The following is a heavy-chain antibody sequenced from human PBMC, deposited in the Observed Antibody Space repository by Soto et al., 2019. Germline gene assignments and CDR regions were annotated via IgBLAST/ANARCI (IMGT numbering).Heavy chain of an antibody. CDR1: GFTFSSYG. CDR2: ISYDGSNK. J-gene: IGHJ4*02. CDR3: AKAHPTVTSFDY. Sequence: QVQLVESGGGVVQPGRSLRLSCAASGFTFSSYGMHWVRQAPGKGPEWVAVISYDGSNKYYADSVKGRFTISRDNSKNTLYLQMNSLRAEDTAVYYCAKAHPTVTSFDYWGQGTLVTVSS. D-gene: IGHD4-17*01. V-gene: IGHV3-30*18.